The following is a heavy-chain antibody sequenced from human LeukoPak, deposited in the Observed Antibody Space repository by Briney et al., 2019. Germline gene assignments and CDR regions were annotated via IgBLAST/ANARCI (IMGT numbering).Heavy chain of an antibody. J-gene: IGHJ5*02. CDR1: GFTFSSYG. V-gene: IGHV3-30*18. CDR3: AKDRVLSPSPVDP. D-gene: IGHD2-15*01. CDR2: ISYDGSNK. Sequence: GRSLRLSCAASGFTFSSYGMHWVRQAPGKGLEWVAVISYDGSNKYYADSVKGRFTISRDNSKNTLYLQMNSLRAEDTAVYYCAKDRVLSPSPVDPWGQGTLVTVSS.